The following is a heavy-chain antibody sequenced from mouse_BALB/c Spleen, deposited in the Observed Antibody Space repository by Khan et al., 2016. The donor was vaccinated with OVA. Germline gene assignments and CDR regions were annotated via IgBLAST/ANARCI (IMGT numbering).Heavy chain of an antibody. V-gene: IGHV1S81*02. CDR1: GYTFSSYY. CDR3: TRSGYANPFAY. CDR2: INPNNGGP. Sequence: QLQLQQSGAELVKPGASVKLSCKASGYTFSSYYMYWVKQRPGQGLEWIGGINPNNGGPNFNEKFKTKATLTVDKSSSTAYMHLSSLTSEDSAVYYCTRSGYANPFAYWGQGTLVTVSP. J-gene: IGHJ3*01. D-gene: IGHD2-2*01.